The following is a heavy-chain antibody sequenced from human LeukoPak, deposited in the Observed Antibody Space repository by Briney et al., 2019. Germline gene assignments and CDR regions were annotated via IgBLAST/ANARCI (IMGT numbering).Heavy chain of an antibody. D-gene: IGHD2-8*01. V-gene: IGHV5-51*01. Sequence: KYGESLKISSKGSGYSFTSYWIGWVRQMPGKGLEWMGIIYPGDSDTRYSPSFQGPLTLSAHQSTSTAYLQSRSLKASHTAMYYCARQNGDYMDVWGKGTTVTVSS. CDR1: GYSFTSYW. J-gene: IGHJ6*03. CDR2: IYPGDSDT. CDR3: ARQNGDYMDV.